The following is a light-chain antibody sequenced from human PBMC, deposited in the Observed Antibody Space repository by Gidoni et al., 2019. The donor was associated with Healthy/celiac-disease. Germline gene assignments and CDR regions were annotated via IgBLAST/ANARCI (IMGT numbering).Light chain of an antibody. J-gene: IGKJ5*01. CDR1: QSVSSY. CDR2: DAS. CDR3: QQRSNWPPT. V-gene: IGKV3-11*01. Sequence: EIVLTHSPATLSLSPGERATLYCRASQSVSSYLAWYQQKPGQAPRLLIYDASNRATGIPARFSGSGSGTDFTLTISRLEPEAFAVYYCQQRSNWPPTFGPXTRLEIK.